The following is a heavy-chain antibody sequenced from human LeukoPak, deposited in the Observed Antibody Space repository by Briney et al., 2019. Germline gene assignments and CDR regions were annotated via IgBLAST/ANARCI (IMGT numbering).Heavy chain of an antibody. V-gene: IGHV3-74*01. D-gene: IGHD2-2*02. CDR2: INIDGSR. CDR1: GFTFSYTW. CDR3: ARDYYYTTDY. J-gene: IGHJ4*02. Sequence: RGSPRLSRAPSGFTFSYTWMHAVRHAPGKGLFCVARINIDGSRVYADAVKGRYSISRDDAKNTLYLQMKSLSTEETAVYYKARDYYYTTDYWGQGTMVTVAS.